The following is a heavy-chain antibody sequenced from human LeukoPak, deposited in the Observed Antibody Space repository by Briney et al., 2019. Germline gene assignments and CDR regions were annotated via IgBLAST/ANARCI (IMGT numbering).Heavy chain of an antibody. V-gene: IGHV3-9*01. CDR2: FSWNSGSI. D-gene: IGHD3-22*01. Sequence: GGSLRLSCAASGFTFDDYAMHWVRQAPGKGLEWVSGFSWNSGSIGYADSVKGRFTISRDNSKNTLYLQMNSLRAEDTAVYYCAKDYDRNYYDSSGFFDYWGQGTLVTVSS. J-gene: IGHJ4*02. CDR1: GFTFDDYA. CDR3: AKDYDRNYYDSSGFFDY.